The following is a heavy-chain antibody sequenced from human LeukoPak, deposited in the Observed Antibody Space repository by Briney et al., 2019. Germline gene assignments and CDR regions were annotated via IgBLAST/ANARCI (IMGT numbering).Heavy chain of an antibody. V-gene: IGHV3-21*03. CDR3: ARDFGGYCSSSNCYLGWLDY. Sequence: GGSLRLSCAASGFTFSSYTMNWVRQAPGGGLEWVSSIISSGSYIYYADSVKGRFTISRDNAKNSLYLQMNSLGAEDTAVYYCARDFGGYCSSSNCYLGWLDYWGQGTLVTVSS. D-gene: IGHD2-2*01. CDR2: IISSGSYI. J-gene: IGHJ4*02. CDR1: GFTFSSYT.